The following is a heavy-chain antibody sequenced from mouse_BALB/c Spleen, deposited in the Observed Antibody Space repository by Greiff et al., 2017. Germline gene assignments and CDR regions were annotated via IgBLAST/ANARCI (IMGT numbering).Heavy chain of an antibody. V-gene: IGHV1-4*01. D-gene: IGHD2-4*01. CDR2: INPSSGYT. J-gene: IGHJ4*01. CDR3: ARFTYDYDHYYAMDY. Sequence: QVQLKESGAELARPGASVKMSCKASGYTFTSYTMHWVKQRPGQGLEWIGYINPSSGYTNYNQKFKDKATLTADKSSSTAYMQLSSLTSEDSAVYYCARFTYDYDHYYAMDYWGQGTSVTVSS. CDR1: GYTFTSYT.